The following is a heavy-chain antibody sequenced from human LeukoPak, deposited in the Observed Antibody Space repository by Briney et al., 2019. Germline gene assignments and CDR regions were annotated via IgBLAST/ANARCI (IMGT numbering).Heavy chain of an antibody. D-gene: IGHD5-12*01. CDR3: GRDRGYSGDY. V-gene: IGHV3-74*01. CDR1: GFTFSSYW. J-gene: IGHJ4*02. CDR2: INGDGSSI. Sequence: TGGSLRLSCAASGFTFSSYWMHWVRQAPGKGLVWLARINGDGSSISYADSVQGRFTISRDNAKNTLYLQMNSLRAEDTAVYYCGRDRGYSGDYWGQGTLVTVSS.